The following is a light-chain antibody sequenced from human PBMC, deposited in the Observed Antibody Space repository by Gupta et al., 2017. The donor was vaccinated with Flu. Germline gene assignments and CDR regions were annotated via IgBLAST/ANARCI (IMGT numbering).Light chain of an antibody. CDR3: MQALQTPYT. J-gene: IGKJ2*01. CDR1: QSLLHSNGYNY. Sequence: DLVMTQSPLSLPVTPGEAASISCSSSQSLLHSNGYNYLDWYLQKPGQSPQLLIYLGSNRASGVPDRFSGSGSGTDFTLKIRRVEAEDVGVYYCMQALQTPYTFGQGTKLQIK. CDR2: LGS. V-gene: IGKV2-28*01.